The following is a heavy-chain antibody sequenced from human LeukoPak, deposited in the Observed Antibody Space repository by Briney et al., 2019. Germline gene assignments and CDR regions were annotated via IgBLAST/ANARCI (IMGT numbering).Heavy chain of an antibody. Sequence: GASVNVSCTASGYTFTGYYMHWVRQAPGQGLEWMGRINPNSGGTNYAQKFQGWVTMTRDTSTSTAYMELSRLRSDVTAVYYCAQSVGARDGMDVWGQGTTVTVSS. CDR3: AQSVGARDGMDV. D-gene: IGHD1-26*01. V-gene: IGHV1-2*04. CDR1: GYTFTGYY. CDR2: INPNSGGT. J-gene: IGHJ6*02.